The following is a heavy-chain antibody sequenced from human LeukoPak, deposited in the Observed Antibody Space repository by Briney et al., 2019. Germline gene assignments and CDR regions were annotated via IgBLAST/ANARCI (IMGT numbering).Heavy chain of an antibody. CDR2: IYYSGST. CDR1: GGSISSSSYY. V-gene: IGHV4-39*01. J-gene: IGHJ4*02. Sequence: SETLSLTCTVSGGSISSSSYYWGWIRQPPGKGLEWIGSIYYSGSTYYNPSLKSRVTISVDTSKNQFSLKLSSVTAADTAVYYCARTAYCGSGSYAFDYWGQGTLVTVSS. CDR3: ARTAYCGSGSYAFDY. D-gene: IGHD3-10*01.